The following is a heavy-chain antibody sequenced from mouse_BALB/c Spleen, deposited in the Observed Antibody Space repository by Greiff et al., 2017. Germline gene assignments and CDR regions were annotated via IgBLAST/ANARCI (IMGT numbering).Heavy chain of an antibody. D-gene: IGHD2-1*01. CDR2: ISDGGSYT. CDR1: GFTFSDYY. Sequence: EVHLVESGGGLVKPGGSLKLSCAASGFTFSDYYMYWVRQTPEKRLEWVATISDGGSYTYYPDSVKGRFTISRDNAKNNLYLQMSSLKSEDTAMYYCARGSYGNSFDYWGQGTTLTVSS. J-gene: IGHJ2*01. CDR3: ARGSYGNSFDY. V-gene: IGHV5-4*02.